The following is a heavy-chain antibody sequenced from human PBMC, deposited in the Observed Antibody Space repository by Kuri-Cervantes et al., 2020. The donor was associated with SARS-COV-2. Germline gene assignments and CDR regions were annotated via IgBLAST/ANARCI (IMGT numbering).Heavy chain of an antibody. V-gene: IGHV3-74*01. D-gene: IGHD2-2*01. Sequence: GGSLSLSCAPSGFTFSSHAMSWVRQAPGKGLVWVSRINPDGSYTNNADSVKGRFTLSRDNAKNMLFLQMNSLRAEDTAVYYCVRVLTHTGLGYQLPHYYYGMDVWGQGTTVTVSS. J-gene: IGHJ6*02. CDR3: VRVLTHTGLGYQLPHYYYGMDV. CDR2: INPDGSYT. CDR1: GFTFSSHA.